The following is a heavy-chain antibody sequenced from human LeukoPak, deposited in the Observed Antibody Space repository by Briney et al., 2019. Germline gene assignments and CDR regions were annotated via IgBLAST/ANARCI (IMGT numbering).Heavy chain of an antibody. CDR1: GFTFSSYA. J-gene: IGHJ3*02. CDR2: ISYDGSNK. V-gene: IGHV3-30-3*01. Sequence: GGSLRLSCAASGFTFSSYAMHWVRQAPGKGLEWVAVISYDGSNKYYADSVKGRFTISRDNSKNTLYLQMNSLRAEDTAVYYCARDSLAFDIWGQGTMVTVSS. CDR3: ARDSLAFDI.